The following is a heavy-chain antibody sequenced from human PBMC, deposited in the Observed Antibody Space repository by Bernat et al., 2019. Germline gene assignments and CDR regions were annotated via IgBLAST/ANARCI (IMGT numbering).Heavy chain of an antibody. D-gene: IGHD1-26*01. V-gene: IGHV3-48*01. J-gene: IGHJ4*02. CDR1: RFTFSNDS. CDR3: ARELWLGIEAVGVDY. CDR2: ISSSSSTI. Sequence: EVQLVESGGGLVQPGGSLRLSCAASRFTFSNDSMNWVRQAPGKGREWVSYISSSSSTISSADSVKGRFTVSRDNAKTSLYLQMNSLRAEDTAVYYCARELWLGIEAVGVDYWGQGTLVTVSS.